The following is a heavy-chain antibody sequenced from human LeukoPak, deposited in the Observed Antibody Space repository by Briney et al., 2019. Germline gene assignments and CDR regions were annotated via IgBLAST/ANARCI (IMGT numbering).Heavy chain of an antibody. D-gene: IGHD3-3*01. J-gene: IGHJ4*02. Sequence: GGSLRLSCAASGFTFSDYAISWVRQAPGKGLEWVSVNSGSGVNIYYADYVKGRFTISRDNSKNTLYLQLNSLTAEDTAVYYCATIFWSTSSRPLDYWGQGTLVTVSS. CDR1: GFTFSDYA. CDR3: ATIFWSTSSRPLDY. CDR2: NSGSGVNI. V-gene: IGHV3-23*01.